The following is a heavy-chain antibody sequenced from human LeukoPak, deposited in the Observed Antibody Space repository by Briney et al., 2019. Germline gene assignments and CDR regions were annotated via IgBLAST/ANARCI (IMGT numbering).Heavy chain of an antibody. CDR1: GFTFDNYG. V-gene: IGHV3-23*01. Sequence: HPGGSLRLSCVASGFTFDNYGMSWVRQAPGKGLEWVSAISGSGGSTYCADSVKGRFTISRDNSKNTLFLQMNSLRAEDTAVYYCAGVPWNDPWGQGTLVTVSS. CDR3: AGVPWNDP. J-gene: IGHJ5*02. CDR2: ISGSGGST. D-gene: IGHD1-1*01.